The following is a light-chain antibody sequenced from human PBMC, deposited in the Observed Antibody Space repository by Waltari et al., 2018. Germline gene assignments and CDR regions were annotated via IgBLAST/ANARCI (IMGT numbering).Light chain of an antibody. CDR3: LVYMGSGIWV. V-gene: IGLV8-61*01. CDR2: KTN. J-gene: IGLJ3*02. CDR1: SGSFSTTSY. Sequence: QTVVTQEPSLSVSPGGTVTLTCALSSGSFSTTSYASWYQQTPGQAPRTLVYKTNTRSAGVPDRFSDSILGNKVALTITGAQAEDESDYYCLVYMGSGIWVFGGGTKLTVL.